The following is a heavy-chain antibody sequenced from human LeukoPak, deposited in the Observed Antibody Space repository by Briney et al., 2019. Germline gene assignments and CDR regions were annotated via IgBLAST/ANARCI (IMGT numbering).Heavy chain of an antibody. CDR1: GFTFSSYW. CDR3: ATPLDYYDSSGYHQGGD. CDR2: IKEDGSKK. V-gene: IGHV3-7*03. Sequence: GGSLRLSCAASGFTFSSYWMTWVRQAPGKGLEWVANIKEDGSKKNYVDSVKGRFTISRDNAKNSLYLQMDSLRAEDTAVYYCATPLDYYDSSGYHQGGDWGQGTLVTVSS. D-gene: IGHD3-22*01. J-gene: IGHJ4*02.